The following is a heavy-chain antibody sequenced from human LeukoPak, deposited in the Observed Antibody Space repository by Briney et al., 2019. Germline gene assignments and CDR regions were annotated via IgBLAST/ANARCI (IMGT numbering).Heavy chain of an antibody. J-gene: IGHJ5*02. D-gene: IGHD3-22*01. Sequence: GGSLRLSCAASAFTFSTYAMSWVRQAPGKGLEWVSGISNSGGSTPYAESVKGRFTISRDSSTNTLFLQMNSLRAEDTAIYYCARDLVVAGLVPWGQGTLVLVSS. CDR1: AFTFSTYA. CDR2: ISNSGGST. CDR3: ARDLVVAGLVP. V-gene: IGHV3-23*01.